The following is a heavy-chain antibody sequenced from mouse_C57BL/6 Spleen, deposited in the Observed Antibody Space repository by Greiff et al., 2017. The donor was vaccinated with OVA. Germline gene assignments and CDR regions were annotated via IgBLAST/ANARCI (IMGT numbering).Heavy chain of an antibody. Sequence: QVQLQQPGAELVMPGASVKLSCKASGYTFTSYWMHWVKQRPGQGLEWIGEIDPTDSYTNYNQKFKGKSTLTVDKSSSTAYMQLSSLTSEDSAVYYCARRYYDGFAYWGQGTLVTVSA. J-gene: IGHJ3*01. CDR2: IDPTDSYT. CDR3: ARRYYDGFAY. V-gene: IGHV1-69*01. D-gene: IGHD2-4*01. CDR1: GYTFTSYW.